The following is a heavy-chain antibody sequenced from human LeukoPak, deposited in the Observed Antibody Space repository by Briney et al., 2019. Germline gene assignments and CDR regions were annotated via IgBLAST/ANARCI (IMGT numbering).Heavy chain of an antibody. CDR3: VRDLPFIVPGKPTLED. D-gene: IGHD4-23*01. CDR2: ISAANGNT. V-gene: IGHV1-18*01. Sequence: GASVKVSCKASGYNFKTYGFAWVRQAPGQGLEWVGWISAANGNTRSAQRLQGRVTMTTDTSTNIAFLELRSLGSDDTAIYYCVRDLPFIVPGKPTLEDWGQGTLVIVSS. J-gene: IGHJ4*02. CDR1: GYNFKTYG.